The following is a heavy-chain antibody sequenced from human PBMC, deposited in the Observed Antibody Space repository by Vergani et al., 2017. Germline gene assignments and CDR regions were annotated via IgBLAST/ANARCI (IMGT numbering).Heavy chain of an antibody. V-gene: IGHV1-69*01. Sequence: QVQLVQSGAEVKKPGSSVKVSCKASGGTFSSYAISWVRQAPGQGLEWMGGIIPIFGTANYAQEFQGRVTITADESTRTAYMELSSLRSEDTAVYYCARVGAGRDGYNTAFDIWGQGTMVTVSS. CDR3: ARVGAGRDGYNTAFDI. D-gene: IGHD5-24*01. CDR1: GGTFSSYA. J-gene: IGHJ3*02. CDR2: IIPIFGTA.